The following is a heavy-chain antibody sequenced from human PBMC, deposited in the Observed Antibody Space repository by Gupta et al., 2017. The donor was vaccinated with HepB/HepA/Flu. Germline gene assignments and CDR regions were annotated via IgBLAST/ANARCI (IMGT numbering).Heavy chain of an antibody. CDR3: ARDTMVRGVMGAYYYYYGMDV. D-gene: IGHD3-10*01. Sequence: QVQLQQWGAGLLKPSETLSLTCAVYGGSFSGYYWSWIRQPPGKGLEWIGEINHSGSTNYNPSLKSRVTISVDTSKNQFSLKLSSVTAADTAVYYCARDTMVRGVMGAYYYYYGMDVWGQGTTVTVSS. CDR1: GGSFSGYY. CDR2: INHSGST. V-gene: IGHV4-34*01. J-gene: IGHJ6*02.